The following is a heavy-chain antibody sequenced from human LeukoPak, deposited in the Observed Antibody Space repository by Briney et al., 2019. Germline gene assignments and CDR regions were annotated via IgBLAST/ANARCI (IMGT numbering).Heavy chain of an antibody. Sequence: SETLSLTCTVSGGSISSYYWSWIRQPPGKGLEWIGYIYYSGSTNYNPSLKSRVTISVHTSKNQFSLKLSSVTAADTAVYYCARGWYYFDYWGQGTLVTVSS. J-gene: IGHJ4*02. D-gene: IGHD2-15*01. CDR1: GGSISSYY. V-gene: IGHV4-59*01. CDR2: IYYSGST. CDR3: ARGWYYFDY.